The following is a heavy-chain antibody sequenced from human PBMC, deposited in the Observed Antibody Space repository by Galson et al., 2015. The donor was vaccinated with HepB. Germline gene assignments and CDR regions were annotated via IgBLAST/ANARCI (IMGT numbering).Heavy chain of an antibody. Sequence: CLRLSCAASGFILSNYGMQWVRQPPGRGLQWVAVISSDGGTQYYADSVKGRFTISRDTSKNMLHLQMNSLRPEDTAVYYCVKESGIPQYGAYFDYWGQGALVTVSS. CDR3: VKESGIPQYGAYFDY. CDR1: GFILSNYG. V-gene: IGHV3-30*18. J-gene: IGHJ4*02. D-gene: IGHD4/OR15-4a*01. CDR2: ISSDGGTQ.